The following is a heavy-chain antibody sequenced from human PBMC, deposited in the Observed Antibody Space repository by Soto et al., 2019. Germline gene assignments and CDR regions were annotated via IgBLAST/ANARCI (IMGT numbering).Heavy chain of an antibody. CDR1: GYTFTGYY. CDR2: INPNSGGT. V-gene: IGHV1-2*02. J-gene: IGHJ4*02. D-gene: IGHD3-22*01. Sequence: GASVKVSCKASGYTFTGYYMHWVRQAPGQGLEWMGWINPNSGGTNYAQKFQGRVAMTTETSISTAYMELSKLRSDDTAVYYCAKMHYYDNNGYYYGNSWGQGTLVTVSS. CDR3: AKMHYYDNNGYYYGNS.